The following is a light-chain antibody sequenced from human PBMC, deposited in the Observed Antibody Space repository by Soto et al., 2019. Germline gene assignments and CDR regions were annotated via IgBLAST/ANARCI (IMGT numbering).Light chain of an antibody. V-gene: IGLV1-40*01. J-gene: IGLJ1*01. Sequence: QSVLTQPPSVSGAPGQRVTISCTGSSSNIGAGYDVHWYQQLPGKAPKLLIYGNTNRPSGVPDRFSGSKSGTSASLAITGLQADDEEDYYCQSYDSSLSGYVFGTGTQLTVL. CDR1: SSNIGAGYD. CDR3: QSYDSSLSGYV. CDR2: GNT.